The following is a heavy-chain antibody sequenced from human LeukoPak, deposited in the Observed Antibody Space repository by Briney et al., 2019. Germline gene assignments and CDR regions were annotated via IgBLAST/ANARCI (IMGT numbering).Heavy chain of an antibody. CDR2: IANDGRDK. D-gene: IGHD3-16*01. V-gene: IGHV3-30*18. CDR3: AKDSAIGGAKYYFAY. Sequence: GGSLRLSCAASGFTFSNYGMHWVRQAPGKGLEFVAVIANDGRDKKYADSVKGRFTISRDNSKNTLYLQMDSLRADDTAVYYCAKDSAIGGAKYYFAYWGRGTLVTLSS. CDR1: GFTFSNYG. J-gene: IGHJ4*02.